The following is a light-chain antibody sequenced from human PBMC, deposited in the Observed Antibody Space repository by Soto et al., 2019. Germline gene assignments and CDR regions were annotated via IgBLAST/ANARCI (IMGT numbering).Light chain of an antibody. CDR3: QHYNSYSEA. CDR1: QSISNH. Sequence: DTQMTQSRSSLPASVADRVTITCRASQSISNHLNWYQQKPGKVPEVLIYGASSLESGVPSRFSGSGSGTEFTLTISSLQPDDFATYYCQHYNSYSEAFGQGTKVDIK. J-gene: IGKJ1*01. V-gene: IGKV1-5*01. CDR2: GAS.